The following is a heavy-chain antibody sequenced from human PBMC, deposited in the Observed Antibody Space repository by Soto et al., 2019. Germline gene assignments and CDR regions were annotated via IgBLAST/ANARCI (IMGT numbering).Heavy chain of an antibody. CDR3: ARDRWWTGYYYYGMDV. D-gene: IGHD2-15*01. Sequence: QVQLQESGPGLVKPSQTLSLTCSVSGGSISRGGYYWSWIRQHPGKGLEWIGYIYYNGSTYYNPSLKSRVNISVDTSKNQFSLKLSSVTAADTAVYYCARDRWWTGYYYYGMDVWGQGTTVTVSS. CDR1: GGSISRGGYY. CDR2: IYYNGST. V-gene: IGHV4-31*03. J-gene: IGHJ6*02.